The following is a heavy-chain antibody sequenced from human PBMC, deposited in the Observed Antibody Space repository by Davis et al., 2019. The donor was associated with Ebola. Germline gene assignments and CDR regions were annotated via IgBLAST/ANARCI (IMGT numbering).Heavy chain of an antibody. CDR1: GFTFSSYG. J-gene: IGHJ6*02. Sequence: PGGSLRLSCAASGFTFSSYGMHWVRQAPGKGLEWVAVIWYDGSNKYYADSVKGRFTISRDNSKNTLYLQMNSLRAEDTAVYYCARNSGWYQYYYYGMDVWGQGTTVTVSS. D-gene: IGHD6-19*01. CDR3: ARNSGWYQYYYYGMDV. V-gene: IGHV3-33*01. CDR2: IWYDGSNK.